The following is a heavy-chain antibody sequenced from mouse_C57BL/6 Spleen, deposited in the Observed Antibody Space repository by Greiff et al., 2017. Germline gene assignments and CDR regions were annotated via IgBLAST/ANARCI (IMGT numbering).Heavy chain of an antibody. Sequence: QVQLQQSDAGLVQPGASVKISCKVSGYTFTDHNIHWMQQRPEQSLEWIGYIYTRGGSTKYTEKFKGKATVTADKSSSTAYMQLNSLTSEDSAVYFWARDNGSSNWYFDVWGTGPRVTVP. D-gene: IGHD1-1*01. V-gene: IGHV1-78*01. CDR1: GYTFTDHN. CDR3: ARDNGSSNWYFDV. J-gene: IGHJ1*03. CDR2: IYTRGGST.